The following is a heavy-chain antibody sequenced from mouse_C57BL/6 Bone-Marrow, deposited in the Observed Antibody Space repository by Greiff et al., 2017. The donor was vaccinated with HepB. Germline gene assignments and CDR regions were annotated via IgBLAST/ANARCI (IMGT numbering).Heavy chain of an antibody. J-gene: IGHJ4*01. CDR2: INPYNGGT. CDR1: GYTFTDYY. V-gene: IGHV1-19*01. CDR3: SIYYYGSSEEGYAMDY. D-gene: IGHD1-1*01. Sequence: EVKLQQSGPVLVKPGASVKMSCKASGYTFTDYYMNWVKQSHGKSLEWIGVINPYNGGTSYNQKFKGKATLTVDKSSSTAYMELNSLTSEDSAVYYCSIYYYGSSEEGYAMDYWGQGTSVTVSS.